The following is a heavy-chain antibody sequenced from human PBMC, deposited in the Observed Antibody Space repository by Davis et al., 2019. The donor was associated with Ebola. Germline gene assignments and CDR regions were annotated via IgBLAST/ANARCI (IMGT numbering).Heavy chain of an antibody. CDR3: ARMKVLLWFGTLDY. V-gene: IGHV4-39*07. CDR1: GDSTASSSYY. Sequence: SETLSLTCTVSGDSTASSSYYWSWIRQPPGKGLEWIGEINHSGSTNYNPSLKSRVTISVDTSKNQFSLKLSSVTAADTAVYYCARMKVLLWFGTLDYWGQGTLVTVSS. D-gene: IGHD3-10*01. J-gene: IGHJ4*02. CDR2: INHSGST.